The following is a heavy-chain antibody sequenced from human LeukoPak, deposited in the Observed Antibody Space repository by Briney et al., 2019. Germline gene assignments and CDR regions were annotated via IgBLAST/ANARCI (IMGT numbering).Heavy chain of an antibody. CDR2: MKKDGSEK. J-gene: IGHJ4*02. CDR1: GFTVSSYW. Sequence: GGSLRLSCAASGFTVSSYWTTWVRQAPGKGLGWVAKMKKDGSEKYYVDSVKGRFTISRDNAENSLYLQMNSLRAEDTAVYFCASGTIGAPGLDYWGQGTLVTVSS. D-gene: IGHD6-13*01. CDR3: ASGTIGAPGLDY. V-gene: IGHV3-7*01.